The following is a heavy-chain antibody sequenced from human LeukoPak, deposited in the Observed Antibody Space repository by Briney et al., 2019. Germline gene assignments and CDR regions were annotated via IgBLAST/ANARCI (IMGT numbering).Heavy chain of an antibody. Sequence: ASVKVSCKASGYTFTGYYMHWVRQAPGQGLEWMGWINPNSGGTNYAQKFQGRVTMTRDTSISTAYMELSRLRSDDTAVYYCARGYPHFYYDSSGYPFFDYWGQGTLVTVSS. CDR1: GYTFTGYY. CDR3: ARGYPHFYYDSSGYPFFDY. J-gene: IGHJ4*02. CDR2: INPNSGGT. D-gene: IGHD3-22*01. V-gene: IGHV1-2*02.